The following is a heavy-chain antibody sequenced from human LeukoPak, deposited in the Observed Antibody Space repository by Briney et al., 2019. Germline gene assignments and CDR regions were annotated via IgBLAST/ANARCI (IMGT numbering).Heavy chain of an antibody. Sequence: PGGSLRLSCAASRFTFSTYSMNWVRQAPGKGLEWVSSISSSSSYIYYADSVKGRFTISRDNAKNSLYLQMNSLRAEDTAVYYCARDKGEFGGVIVSAYYYYGMDVWGQGTTVTVSS. J-gene: IGHJ6*02. CDR3: ARDKGEFGGVIVSAYYYYGMDV. V-gene: IGHV3-21*01. CDR1: RFTFSTYS. D-gene: IGHD3-16*02. CDR2: ISSSSSYI.